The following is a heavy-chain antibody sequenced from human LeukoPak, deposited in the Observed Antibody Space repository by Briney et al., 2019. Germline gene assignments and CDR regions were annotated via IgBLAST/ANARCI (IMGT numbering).Heavy chain of an antibody. D-gene: IGHD1-14*01. CDR1: GGSISSSSYY. V-gene: IGHV4-39*01. CDR3: ARHQVSLFYNWLDP. Sequence: SETLSLTCTVSGGSISSSSYYWGWIRQPPGKGLEWIGSIYYSGSTYYNPSLKSRVTISVDTSKNQFSLKLSSVTAADTAVYYCARHQVSLFYNWLDPWGQGTLVTVSS. CDR2: IYYSGST. J-gene: IGHJ5*02.